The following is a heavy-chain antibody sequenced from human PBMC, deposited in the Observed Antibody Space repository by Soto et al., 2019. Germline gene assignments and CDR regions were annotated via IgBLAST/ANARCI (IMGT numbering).Heavy chain of an antibody. CDR3: AKKGPRAVTKSLDY. J-gene: IGHJ4*02. Sequence: AGSLRLSCAASGFTFSSYAMSWVRQAPGKGLEWVSAISGSGGSTYYADSVKGRFTISRDNSKNTLCLQMNSLRAEDTAVYYCAKKGPRAVTKSLDYWGQGNLVTVSS. D-gene: IGHD4-4*01. CDR1: GFTFSSYA. CDR2: ISGSGGST. V-gene: IGHV3-23*01.